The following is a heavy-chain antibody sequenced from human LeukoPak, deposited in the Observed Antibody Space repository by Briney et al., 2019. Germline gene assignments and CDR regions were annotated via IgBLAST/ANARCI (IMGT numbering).Heavy chain of an antibody. D-gene: IGHD6-19*01. CDR2: ISGSGGST. J-gene: IGHJ4*02. CDR3: AKDDWQWLVDY. CDR1: GFTFSSYA. Sequence: GGALRLSCAASGFTFSSYAMSLVRQAPGEGVEWVSAISGSGGSTYYADSVKGRFTISRDNSKNTLYLQMNSLRAEDTAVYYCAKDDWQWLVDYWGQGTLVTVSS. V-gene: IGHV3-23*01.